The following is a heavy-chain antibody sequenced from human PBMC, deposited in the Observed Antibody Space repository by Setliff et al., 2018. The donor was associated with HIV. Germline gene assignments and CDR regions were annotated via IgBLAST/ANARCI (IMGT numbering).Heavy chain of an antibody. J-gene: IGHJ4*02. CDR1: GYTFISYG. Sequence: ASVKVSCKASGYTFISYGISWVRQAPGQGLEWMGYIYTGNGNTKYSPEFQGRVTITRDTSASTVYMEMRSLRSEDMAVYYCARGGTYAFDYWGQGTLVTVSS. CDR3: ARGGTYAFDY. D-gene: IGHD1-26*01. CDR2: IYTGNGNT. V-gene: IGHV1-18*03.